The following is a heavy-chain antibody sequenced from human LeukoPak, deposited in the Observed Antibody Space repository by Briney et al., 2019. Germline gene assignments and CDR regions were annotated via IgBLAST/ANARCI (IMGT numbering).Heavy chain of an antibody. J-gene: IGHJ6*02. V-gene: IGHV3-23*01. CDR1: GFTFSSYA. CDR3: AKGVSHSSGWYANYYYGMDV. D-gene: IGHD6-19*01. Sequence: GGSLRLSCAASGFTFSSYAMNWVRQAPGKGLEWVSTVSGSGTITYYAGSVKGRFTISRDNPKNTLYLQMNSLRAEDTAVYYCAKGVSHSSGWYANYYYGMDVWGQGTTVTVSS. CDR2: VSGSGTIT.